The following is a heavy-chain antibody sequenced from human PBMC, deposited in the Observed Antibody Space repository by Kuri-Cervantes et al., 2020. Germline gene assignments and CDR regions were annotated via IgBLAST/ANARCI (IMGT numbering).Heavy chain of an antibody. V-gene: IGHV3-74*01. CDR3: ASQQPAAYYYYYYGMDV. J-gene: IGHJ6*02. D-gene: IGHD2-2*01. CDR1: GFTFSSYW. CDR2: INSDGSST. Sequence: GGSLRLSCAASGFTFSSYWMHWVRQAPGKGLVWVSRINSDGSSTSYADSVKGRFTISRDNAKNTLYLQMNSLRAEDTAVYYCASQQPAAYYYYYYGMDVWGQGTTVTVSS.